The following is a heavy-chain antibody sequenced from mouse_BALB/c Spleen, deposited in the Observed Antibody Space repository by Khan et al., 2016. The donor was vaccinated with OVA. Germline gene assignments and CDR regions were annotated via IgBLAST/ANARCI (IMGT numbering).Heavy chain of an antibody. CDR2: ISDGGNNT. J-gene: IGHJ4*01. V-gene: IGHV5-4*02. Sequence: EVELVESGGGLVNPGGSLKLSCAASGFTFSDYYMYWVRQTPEKRLEWVATISDGGNNTYYPDDLTGRFTISRDNAKNNLYLQMSSLKSEDTAMYYCARDCDYDDFYIMDYWGQGTSVTVSS. CDR1: GFTFSDYY. D-gene: IGHD2-4*01. CDR3: ARDCDYDDFYIMDY.